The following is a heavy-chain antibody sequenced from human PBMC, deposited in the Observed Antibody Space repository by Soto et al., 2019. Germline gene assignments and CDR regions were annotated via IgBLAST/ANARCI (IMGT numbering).Heavy chain of an antibody. V-gene: IGHV3-49*04. J-gene: IGHJ6*02. CDR2: IRSKAYGGTT. CDR3: IRGATHYYYYGMDV. CDR1: GFTFRDYA. Sequence: PGGSLRLSSTASGFTFRDYAMSWVRKAPGKGLEWVGFIRSKAYGGTTDYAASVKARFTISRDDSKSTAYLQMNSLKTEDTAVYYCIRGATHYYYYGMDVWGQGTTVTVSS. D-gene: IGHD5-12*01.